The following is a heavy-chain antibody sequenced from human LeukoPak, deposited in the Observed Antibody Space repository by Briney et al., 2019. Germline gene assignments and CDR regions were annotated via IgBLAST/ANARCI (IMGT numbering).Heavy chain of an antibody. V-gene: IGHV1-2*02. CDR3: STEDKYCTSTTCGDF. CDR2: MVPSSGVS. Sequence: ASVEVSCKASGYTFTAYYVHWVRQAPGQGLEWMGYMVPSSGVSHYSQKFQDRVTMTRDTSTSTAYLELSGLTSDDTAVYYCSTEDKYCTSTTCGDFWGQGTLVTVSS. J-gene: IGHJ4*02. CDR1: GYTFTAYY. D-gene: IGHD2-2*01.